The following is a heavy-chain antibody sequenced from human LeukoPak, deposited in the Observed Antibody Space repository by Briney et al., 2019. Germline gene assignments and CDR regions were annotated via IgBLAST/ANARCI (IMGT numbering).Heavy chain of an antibody. Sequence: ASVKVSCKASGYTFTGYYMHWVRQAPGQGLEWMGIINPSGGSTSYAQKFQGRVTMTRDMSTSTVYMELSSLRSEGTAVYYCARGDRDCSSTSCYFLVTFAPLKYYMDVWGKGTTVTVSS. V-gene: IGHV1-46*01. D-gene: IGHD2-2*01. J-gene: IGHJ6*03. CDR3: ARGDRDCSSTSCYFLVTFAPLKYYMDV. CDR1: GYTFTGYY. CDR2: INPSGGST.